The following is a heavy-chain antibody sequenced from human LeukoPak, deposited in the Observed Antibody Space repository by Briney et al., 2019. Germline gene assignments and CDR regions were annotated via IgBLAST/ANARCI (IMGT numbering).Heavy chain of an antibody. CDR1: GFTFSSYA. CDR2: ISGSGGRT. D-gene: IGHD3-3*02. CDR3: AKDISNYQFGMDV. V-gene: IGHV3-23*01. Sequence: GGSLRLSCAASGFTFSSYAMSWVRQAPGKGLAWVSTISGSGGRTYYADSVKGRFTISRDNSKNTFFLQMNNLRADDTAVYYCAKDISNYQFGMDVWGQGTTVTVSS. J-gene: IGHJ6*02.